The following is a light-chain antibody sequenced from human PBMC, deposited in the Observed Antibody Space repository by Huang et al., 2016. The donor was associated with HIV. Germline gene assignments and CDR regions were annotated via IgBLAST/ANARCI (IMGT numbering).Light chain of an antibody. V-gene: IGKV4-1*01. CDR1: QSVLYSSNNKNY. CDR3: QQYYSTPRT. Sequence: DIVMTQSPDSLAVLLGERATINYKSSQSVLYSSNNKNYLTWYQQKPGQPPKLLVYCASTRESGVPDRLSGSGSGTDFTLTISSLQAEDVAVYYCQQYYSTPRTFGQGTKVEIK. J-gene: IGKJ1*01. CDR2: CAS.